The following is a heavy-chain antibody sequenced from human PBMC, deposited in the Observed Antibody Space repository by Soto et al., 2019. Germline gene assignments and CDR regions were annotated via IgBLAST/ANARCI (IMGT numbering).Heavy chain of an antibody. V-gene: IGHV3-15*07. Sequence: EAQLVESGGALVEPGGSLRLSCVASGFTFSNTWMNWVRQAPGKGLEWVGRIKTKADSGKTDYAAPVKGRFTISRDDSKNTLFLQMSGLETEDTAEYYCTSVRTYWGQGTMVTVSP. CDR2: IKTKADSGKT. CDR3: TSVRTY. CDR1: GFTFSNTW. J-gene: IGHJ4*02.